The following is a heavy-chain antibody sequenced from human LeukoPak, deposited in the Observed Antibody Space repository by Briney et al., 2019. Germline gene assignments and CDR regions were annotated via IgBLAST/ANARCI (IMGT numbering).Heavy chain of an antibody. D-gene: IGHD6-19*01. CDR3: ARRHSSGPRDYDY. Sequence: SETLSLTCTVSGGSISGSSYYWGWIRQPPGKGLEWIGSIYYIGNTNYNPSLKSRVTISVDTSKNQFSLKLSSVTAADTAVYYCARRHSSGPRDYDYWGQGTLVTVSS. V-gene: IGHV4-39*01. J-gene: IGHJ4*02. CDR2: IYYIGNT. CDR1: GGSISGSSYY.